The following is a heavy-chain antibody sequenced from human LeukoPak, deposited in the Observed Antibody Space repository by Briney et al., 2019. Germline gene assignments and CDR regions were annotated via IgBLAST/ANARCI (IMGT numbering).Heavy chain of an antibody. CDR1: GGSFSGYY. CDR2: INHSGST. Sequence: SETLSLTRAVYGGSFSGYYWSWIRQPPGKGLEWIGEINHSGSTNYNPSLKSRVTISVDTSKNQFSLKLSSVTAADTAVYYCARVAARRPLDYWGQGTLVTVSS. D-gene: IGHD6-6*01. V-gene: IGHV4-34*01. J-gene: IGHJ4*02. CDR3: ARVAARRPLDY.